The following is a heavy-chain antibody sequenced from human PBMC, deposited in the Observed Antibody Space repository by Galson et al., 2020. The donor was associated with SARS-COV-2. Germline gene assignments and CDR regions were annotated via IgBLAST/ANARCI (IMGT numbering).Heavy chain of an antibody. Sequence: GESLKISCAASGFTFSSYAMNWVRQAPGKGLEWVSYISSSGSTIYYADSVKGRFTISRDNAKNSLYLQMNSLRAEDTAVYYCARDVEVGATGAFDIWGQGTMVTVSS. D-gene: IGHD1-26*01. J-gene: IGHJ3*02. CDR3: ARDVEVGATGAFDI. CDR2: ISSSGSTI. CDR1: GFTFSSYA. V-gene: IGHV3-48*03.